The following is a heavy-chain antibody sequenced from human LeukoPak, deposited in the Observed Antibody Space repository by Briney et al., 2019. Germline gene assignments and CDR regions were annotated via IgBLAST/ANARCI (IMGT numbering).Heavy chain of an antibody. CDR1: GYTFTGYY. Sequence: ASVKVSCKASGYTFTGYYMHWVRQAPGQGLEWMGIINPSGGSTGYAQKFQGRVTMTRDTSTSTVFMELSSLRSEDTAVYYCARQGRAVAGTGEFDPWGQGTLVTVSS. D-gene: IGHD6-19*01. J-gene: IGHJ5*02. CDR2: INPSGGST. V-gene: IGHV1-46*01. CDR3: ARQGRAVAGTGEFDP.